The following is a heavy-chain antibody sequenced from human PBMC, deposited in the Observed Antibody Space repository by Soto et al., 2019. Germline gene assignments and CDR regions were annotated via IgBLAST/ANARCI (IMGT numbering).Heavy chain of an antibody. CDR1: GFSLSTSGVG. J-gene: IGHJ3*02. V-gene: IGHV2-5*02. D-gene: IGHD3-22*01. Sequence: QITLKESGPTLVKPTQTLTLTCTFSGFSLSTSGVGVGWIRQPPGKALEWLALIYWDDDKRYSPSLKSRLTITKDTSKNQVVLTMTNMDPVDTATYYCAHRRITMIVVAPPPSHAFDIWGQGTMVTVSS. CDR3: AHRRITMIVVAPPPSHAFDI. CDR2: IYWDDDK.